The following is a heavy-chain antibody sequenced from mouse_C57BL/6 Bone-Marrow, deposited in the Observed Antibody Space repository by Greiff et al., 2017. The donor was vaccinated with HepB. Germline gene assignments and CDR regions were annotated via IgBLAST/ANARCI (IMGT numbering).Heavy chain of an antibody. D-gene: IGHD3-3*01. CDR3: ARGPFSEPYFDY. Sequence: EVQLQESGGGLVKPGGSLKLSCAASGFTFSDYGMHWVRQAPEKGLEWVAYISSGSSTIYYADTVKGRFTISRDNAKNTLFLQMTSLRSEDTAMYYCARGPFSEPYFDYWGQGTTLTVSS. CDR2: ISSGSSTI. J-gene: IGHJ2*01. CDR1: GFTFSDYG. V-gene: IGHV5-17*01.